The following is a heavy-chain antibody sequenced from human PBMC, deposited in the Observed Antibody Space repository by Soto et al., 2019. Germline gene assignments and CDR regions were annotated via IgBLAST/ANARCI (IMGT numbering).Heavy chain of an antibody. CDR2: IIPILGIA. V-gene: IGHV1-69*02. Sequence: SVKVSCKASGGTFSSYTISWVRQAPGQGLEWMGRIIPILGIANYAQKFQGRVTITADKSTSTAYMELSSLRSEDTAVYYCASGYCSGGSCYSRAHDAFDIWGQGTMVTVSS. J-gene: IGHJ3*02. D-gene: IGHD2-15*01. CDR3: ASGYCSGGSCYSRAHDAFDI. CDR1: GGTFSSYT.